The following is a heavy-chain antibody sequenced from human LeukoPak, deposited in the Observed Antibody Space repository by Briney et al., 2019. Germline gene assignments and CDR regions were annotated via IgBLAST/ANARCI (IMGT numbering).Heavy chain of an antibody. J-gene: IGHJ4*02. D-gene: IGHD3-10*01. CDR3: ARVWFGELLPPYFDY. CDR2: INPSGGST. CDR1: GYTFTSYY. V-gene: IGHV1-46*01. Sequence: GASVKVSCKASGYTFTSYYMHWVRQAPGQGLEWMGIINPSGGSTSYAQKFQGRVTMTRDTSISTAYMELSRLRSDDTAVYYCARVWFGELLPPYFDYWGQGTLVTVSS.